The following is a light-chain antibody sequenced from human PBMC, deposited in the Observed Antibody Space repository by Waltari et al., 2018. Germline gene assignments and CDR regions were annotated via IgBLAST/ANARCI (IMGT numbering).Light chain of an antibody. CDR1: SASVSTTSY. Sequence: QTVVTQEPSFSVSPGGTVTLTCCLSSASVSTTSYPRWYQQTPGQAPRTLIYNTNTRSSGVPDRFSGSILGNKAALTITGAQADDECDYYCVLYMGRGIREFGGGTKLTVL. J-gene: IGLJ2*01. CDR2: NTN. CDR3: VLYMGRGIRE. V-gene: IGLV8-61*01.